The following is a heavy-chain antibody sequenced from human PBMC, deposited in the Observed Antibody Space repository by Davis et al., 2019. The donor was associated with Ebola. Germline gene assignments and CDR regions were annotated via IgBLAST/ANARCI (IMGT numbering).Heavy chain of an antibody. Sequence: PSETLSLTCTVSGGSISSGGYYWSWIRQHPGRGLEWIGYIYYSGSTYYNPSLKSRVTISVDTSKNQFSLKLSSVTAADTAVYYCARDELIVGATADAFDIWGQGTMVTVSS. D-gene: IGHD1-26*01. CDR2: IYYSGST. J-gene: IGHJ3*02. CDR1: GGSISSGGYY. CDR3: ARDELIVGATADAFDI. V-gene: IGHV4-31*03.